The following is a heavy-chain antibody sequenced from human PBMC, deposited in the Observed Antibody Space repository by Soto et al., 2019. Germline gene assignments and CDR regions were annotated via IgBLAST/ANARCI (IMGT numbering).Heavy chain of an antibody. D-gene: IGHD3-10*01. CDR3: ARGEVRGPFDI. CDR1: GGSMNSHDHY. CDR2: IHNSGST. V-gene: IGHV4-30-4*01. Sequence: NLSLTCTVSGGSMNSHDHYWSWIRQPPGKGLEWIGYIHNSGSTYYNPPLKSRLTISSDMSKNQSSLRLNAVTAADTALYFCARGEVRGPFDIWGQGTKVTVSS. J-gene: IGHJ3*02.